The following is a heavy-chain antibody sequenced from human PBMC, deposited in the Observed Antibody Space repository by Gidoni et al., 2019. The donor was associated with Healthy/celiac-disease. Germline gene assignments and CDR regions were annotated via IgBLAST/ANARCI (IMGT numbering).Heavy chain of an antibody. J-gene: IGHJ3*02. CDR1: GGSFSRCGYY. Sequence: QVQLQEPGTGQGRPSQTLSLTCPVSGGSFSRCGYYWRWTRQHPGKAMEWLGYIYYSGRPYYNPSLKSRVTISVDTSKNQFSLKLSSVTAADTAVYYCAREKGSKPQLDAFDIWGQGTMVTVSS. V-gene: IGHV4-31*03. D-gene: IGHD1-1*01. CDR2: IYYSGRP. CDR3: AREKGSKPQLDAFDI.